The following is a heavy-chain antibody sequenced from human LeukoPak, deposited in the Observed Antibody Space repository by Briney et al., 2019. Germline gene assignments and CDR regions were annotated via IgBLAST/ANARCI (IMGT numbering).Heavy chain of an antibody. CDR3: ARTYYYDSRDLDY. D-gene: IGHD3-22*01. V-gene: IGHV1-18*04. Sequence: ASVKVSCKASGYTFTDYYIHWVRQAPGQGLEWMGWISANNGNTNYAQKLQGRVTMTTDTSTTAAYMELRSLRSDDTAVYYCARTYYYDSRDLDYWGQGTLVTVSS. J-gene: IGHJ4*02. CDR1: GYTFTDYY. CDR2: ISANNGNT.